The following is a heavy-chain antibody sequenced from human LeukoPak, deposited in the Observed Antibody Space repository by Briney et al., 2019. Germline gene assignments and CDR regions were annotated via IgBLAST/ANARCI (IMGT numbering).Heavy chain of an antibody. Sequence: GGSLRLSCAASGFTFSSYGMSWVRQAPGKGLEWVSAISGSGGSTYYADSVKGRFTISRDNSKNTLYLQMNSLRAEDTAVYYCAKEFVGRYSYGYFDYWGQGTLVTVSS. CDR2: ISGSGGST. D-gene: IGHD5-18*01. V-gene: IGHV3-23*01. J-gene: IGHJ4*02. CDR1: GFTFSSYG. CDR3: AKEFVGRYSYGYFDY.